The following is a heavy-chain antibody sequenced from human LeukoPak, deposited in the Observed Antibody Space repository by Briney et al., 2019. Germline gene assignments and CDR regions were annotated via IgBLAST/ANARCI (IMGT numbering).Heavy chain of an antibody. CDR2: IYYSGST. D-gene: IGHD3-10*01. J-gene: IGHJ6*03. CDR3: AGYGSGDYYMDV. CDR1: GGSISNYY. V-gene: IGHV4-59*01. Sequence: SETLSLTCTVSGGSISNYYWSWIRQPPGKGLEWIGYIYYSGSTNYNPSLKSRVTISVDTSKNQFSLKLSSVTAADTAVYYCAGYGSGDYYMDVWGKGTTVTVSS.